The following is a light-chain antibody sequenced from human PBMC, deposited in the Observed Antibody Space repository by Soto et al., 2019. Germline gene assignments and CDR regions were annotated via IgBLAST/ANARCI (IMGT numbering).Light chain of an antibody. CDR1: QSVSSN. CDR3: QQYNNWPPWT. V-gene: IGKV3-15*01. CDR2: GAS. J-gene: IGKJ1*01. Sequence: EIVMTQSPATLSVSPGERATLSCRASQSVSSNYVAWYQQKPGQAPRLLIYGASTRATGIPARFSGSGSGTEFTLTISSLQSEDYAIYYCQQYNNWPPWTFGQGTKVDIK.